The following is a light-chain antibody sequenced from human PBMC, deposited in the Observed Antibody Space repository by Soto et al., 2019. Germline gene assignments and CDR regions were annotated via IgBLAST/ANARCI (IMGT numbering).Light chain of an antibody. CDR3: QQYGSSPWT. CDR2: GVS. Sequence: EIVLTQSPGTLSLSPGERATLSCRASQSVIGRHLAWYQHKPGQAPRLLIYGVSTRATGIPDRFTGSGSGTDFTLTSSRLEPEDFAVFYCQQYGSSPWTFGQGTKVDIK. J-gene: IGKJ1*01. CDR1: QSVIGRH. V-gene: IGKV3-20*01.